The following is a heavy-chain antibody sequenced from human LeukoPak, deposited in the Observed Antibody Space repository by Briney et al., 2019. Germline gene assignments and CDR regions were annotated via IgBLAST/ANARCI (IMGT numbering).Heavy chain of an antibody. Sequence: PSETLSLTCTVSGGSISSYYWSWIRQPPGKGLEWIGYIYHSGSTYYNPSLKSRVTISVDRSKNQFSLKLSSVAAADTAVYYCARGDYYYDSSGYYRFNWFDPWGQGTLVTVSS. D-gene: IGHD3-22*01. CDR2: IYHSGST. CDR3: ARGDYYYDSSGYYRFNWFDP. CDR1: GGSISSYY. V-gene: IGHV4-59*12. J-gene: IGHJ5*02.